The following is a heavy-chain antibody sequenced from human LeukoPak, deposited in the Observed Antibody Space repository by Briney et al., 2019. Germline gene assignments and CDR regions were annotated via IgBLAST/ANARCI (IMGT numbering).Heavy chain of an antibody. CDR3: ARGATSITMVRGGTVDYFDY. D-gene: IGHD3-10*01. V-gene: IGHV1-18*01. J-gene: IGHJ4*02. Sequence: ASVKVSCKASGYTFTSYGISWVRQAPGQGLEWMGLISAYNGNTNYAQKLQGRVTMTTDTSTSTAYMELRSLRSDDTAVYYCARGATSITMVRGGTVDYFDYWGQGTLVTVSS. CDR2: ISAYNGNT. CDR1: GYTFTSYG.